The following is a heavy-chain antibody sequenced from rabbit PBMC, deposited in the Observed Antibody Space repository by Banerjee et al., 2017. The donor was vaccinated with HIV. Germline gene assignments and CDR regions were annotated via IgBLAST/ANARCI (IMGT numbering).Heavy chain of an antibody. J-gene: IGHJ4*01. V-gene: IGHV1S40*01. CDR2: IYAGSSGST. CDR3: ARAGYAGYGYAPLYYFNL. D-gene: IGHD6-1*01. Sequence: QSLEESGGDLVKPGASLTLTCKASGFTISGYYMCWVRQAPGKGLDWIACIYAGSSGSTYYASWAKGRFTISKTSSTTVTLQMTSLTAADTATYFCARAGYAGYGYAPLYYFNLWGQGTLVTVS. CDR1: GFTISGYY.